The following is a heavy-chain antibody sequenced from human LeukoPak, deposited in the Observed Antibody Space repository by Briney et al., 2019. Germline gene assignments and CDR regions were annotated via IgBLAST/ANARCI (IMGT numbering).Heavy chain of an antibody. Sequence: PSETLSLTCTVSGGSISSYYWSWIRQPPGKGLEWIGEINHSGSTNYNPSLKSRVTISVDTSKNQFSLKLSSVTAADTAVHYCARRGSSWRSSYYYMDVWGKGTTVTISS. V-gene: IGHV4-34*01. J-gene: IGHJ6*03. D-gene: IGHD6-13*01. CDR1: GGSISSYY. CDR3: ARRGSSWRSSYYYMDV. CDR2: INHSGST.